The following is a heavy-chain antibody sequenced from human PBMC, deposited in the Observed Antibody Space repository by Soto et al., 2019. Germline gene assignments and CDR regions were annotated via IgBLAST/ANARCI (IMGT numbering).Heavy chain of an antibody. CDR2: XSXRXXXI. Sequence: GGTLRLSCAASGFTFSHYSMHWVRQAPGKGLEGIXXXSXRXXXIXXXXSVKGRFTISRDNAKNSVYLQMSSLRDEDTAVYYCARDHNWAFDYWGRGTLVTVSS. CDR1: GFTFSHYS. D-gene: IGHD3-16*01. V-gene: IGHV3-48*02. J-gene: IGHJ4*02. CDR3: ARDHNWAFDY.